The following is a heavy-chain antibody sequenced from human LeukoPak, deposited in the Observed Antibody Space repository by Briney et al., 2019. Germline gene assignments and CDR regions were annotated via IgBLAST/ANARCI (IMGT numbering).Heavy chain of an antibody. CDR3: AAVGYRLLRHDAFDI. CDR2: IYTSGST. CDR1: GGSISSGSYY. D-gene: IGHD2-2*01. J-gene: IGHJ3*02. V-gene: IGHV4-61*02. Sequence: SETLSLTCTVSGGSISSGSYYWSWIRQPAGKGLEWIGRIYTSGSTNYNPSLKSRVTISVDTSKNQFSLKLSSVTAADTAVYYCAAVGYRLLRHDAFDIWGQGTMVTVSS.